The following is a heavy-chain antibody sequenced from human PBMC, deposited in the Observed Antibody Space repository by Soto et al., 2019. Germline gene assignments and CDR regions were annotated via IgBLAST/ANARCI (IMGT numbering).Heavy chain of an antibody. CDR3: ARGAFGSYYVDY. CDR2: IKGDETTS. Sequence: EVQVVESGGASVQPGGSLRLSCAASGFTFTSYWIHWVRQAPGKGRLWMSRIKGDETTSSYADSVKGRFTISRDNAKNTVYLQMNSLRAEDTAVYYCARGAFGSYYVDYWGQGTLVTVSS. V-gene: IGHV3-74*01. CDR1: GFTFTSYW. J-gene: IGHJ4*02. D-gene: IGHD3-10*01.